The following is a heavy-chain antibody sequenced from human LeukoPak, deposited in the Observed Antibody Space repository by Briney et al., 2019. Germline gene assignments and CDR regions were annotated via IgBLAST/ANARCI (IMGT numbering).Heavy chain of an antibody. CDR1: GGTFSSYA. D-gene: IGHD3-3*01. Sequence: VAAVKVSCKASGGTFSSYAISWVRQAPGQGLEWMGGIIPIFGTANYAQKFQGRVTITAEESTSTAYMELSSLRSEDTAVYYCARSFDRRNYDFWSGYHYFDYWGQGTLVTVSS. CDR2: IIPIFGTA. V-gene: IGHV1-69*01. J-gene: IGHJ4*02. CDR3: ARSFDRRNYDFWSGYHYFDY.